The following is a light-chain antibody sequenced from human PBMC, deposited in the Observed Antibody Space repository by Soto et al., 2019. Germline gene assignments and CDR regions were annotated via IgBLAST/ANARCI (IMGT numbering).Light chain of an antibody. CDR3: QQSYSTPR. J-gene: IGKJ4*01. V-gene: IGKV1-39*01. Sequence: DIQMTQSPSSLSASVGDRVTITCRASQGIRNDLGWYQQKPGEAPKLLIYAASRLQSGVPSRFSGSGSGTDFTLTINTLQPEDIATYYCQQSYSTPRFGGGTKVDIK. CDR1: QGIRND. CDR2: AAS.